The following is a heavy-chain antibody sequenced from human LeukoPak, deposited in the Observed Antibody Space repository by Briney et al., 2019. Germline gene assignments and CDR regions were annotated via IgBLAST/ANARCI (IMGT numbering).Heavy chain of an antibody. CDR2: IIPSSGST. Sequence: GASVKVSCKTSGYAFTSYHIHWMRQAPGQGLGWMGIIIPSSGSTTYALKFQGRVTMTRDTSTSTVYMELSSLTSDDTAVYFCARSDYNDYRGLGFWGQGTLVTVSS. D-gene: IGHD4-11*01. CDR3: ARSDYNDYRGLGF. J-gene: IGHJ4*02. V-gene: IGHV1-46*01. CDR1: GYAFTSYH.